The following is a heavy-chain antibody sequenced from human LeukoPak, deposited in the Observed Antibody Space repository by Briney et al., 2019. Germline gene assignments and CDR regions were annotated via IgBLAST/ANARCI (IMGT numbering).Heavy chain of an antibody. CDR2: VNRDGSET. D-gene: IGHD2/OR15-2a*01. J-gene: IGHJ6*02. Sequence: GGSLRLSCAASGFALSSHWMTWVRQVPGRGPEWVANVNRDGSETYYLDSVKGRFTISKDNAKNSLYLQMNSLRAEDTALYHCARNNSMDVWGQGTTVIVSS. CDR1: GFALSSHW. V-gene: IGHV3-7*03. CDR3: ARNNSMDV.